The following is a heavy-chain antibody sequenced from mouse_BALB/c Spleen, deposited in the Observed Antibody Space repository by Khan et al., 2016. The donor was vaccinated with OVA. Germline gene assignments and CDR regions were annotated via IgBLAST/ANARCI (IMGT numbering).Heavy chain of an antibody. V-gene: IGHV9-3-1*01. CDR2: INTYTGEP. CDR1: GYTFTNYG. CDR3: ARMKPYWYFDL. J-gene: IGHJ1*01. Sequence: QIQLVQSGPELKKPGETVKISCKASGYTFTNYGMNWVKQAPGKGLKWMGWINTYTGEPTYADDFKGRFAFSLETSASTAYLQINNLKNEDTAKYFCARMKPYWYFDLWGAGTTVTVPS.